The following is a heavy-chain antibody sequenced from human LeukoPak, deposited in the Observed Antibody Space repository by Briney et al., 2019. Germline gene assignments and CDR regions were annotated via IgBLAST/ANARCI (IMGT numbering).Heavy chain of an antibody. CDR1: GFTFSTSW. D-gene: IGHD6-19*01. J-gene: IGHJ4*02. Sequence: GGSLRLPCAASGFTFSTSWVHWVRQAPGEGLVWVSRMNGDGTTIDYADSVKGRFTISRDNAKNTLYLQMNSLRAEDTAVYYCARAGSYYFDYWGQGTLVTVPS. V-gene: IGHV3-74*01. CDR2: MNGDGTTI. CDR3: ARAGSYYFDY.